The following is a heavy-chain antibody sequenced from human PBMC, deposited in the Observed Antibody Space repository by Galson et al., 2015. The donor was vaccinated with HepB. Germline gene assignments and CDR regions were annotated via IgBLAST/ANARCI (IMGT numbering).Heavy chain of an antibody. V-gene: IGHV3-7*01. Sequence: SLRLSCAASGFTFSSYWMSWVRQTPGKGLEWVANIKQDGSEKYYVDSVKGRFTISRDNAKNSLYLQMNSLRAKDTAVYYCARHPIPVLRFLEWSLYYYGMDVWGQGTTVTVSS. D-gene: IGHD3-3*01. CDR2: IKQDGSEK. J-gene: IGHJ6*02. CDR3: ARHPIPVLRFLEWSLYYYGMDV. CDR1: GFTFSSYW.